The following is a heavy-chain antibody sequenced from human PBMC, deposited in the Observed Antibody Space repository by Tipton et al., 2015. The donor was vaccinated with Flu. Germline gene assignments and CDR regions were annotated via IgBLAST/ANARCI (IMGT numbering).Heavy chain of an antibody. Sequence: TLSLTCTVSSGSIRSTNYFCAWIRQPPGKGLEWIGGLSYSGNTYYNPSLRSRVVISVDTSNNQFSLKLGSVTAADTAVYYCAREGVKSISARQVWFDPWGQGTLVTVSS. CDR1: SGSIRSTNYF. CDR2: LSYSGNT. CDR3: AREGVKSISARQVWFDP. J-gene: IGHJ5*02. D-gene: IGHD6-6*01. V-gene: IGHV4-39*01.